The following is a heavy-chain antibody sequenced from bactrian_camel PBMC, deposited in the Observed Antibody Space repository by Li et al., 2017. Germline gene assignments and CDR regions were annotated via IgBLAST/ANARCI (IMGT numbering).Heavy chain of an antibody. D-gene: IGHD5*01. Sequence: QLVESGGGLVQPGGSLRLSCAASGFTFSNYWMYWVRQAPGKGLEWVSTINSAGGSTYYADSVKGRFTSSRDNAENTVYLQMNSLKTEDMGIFYCAGWVPVQANYWGQGTQVTVS. CDR2: INSAGGST. J-gene: IGHJ4*01. V-gene: IGHV3S25*01. CDR1: GFTFSNYW. CDR3: AGWVPVQANY.